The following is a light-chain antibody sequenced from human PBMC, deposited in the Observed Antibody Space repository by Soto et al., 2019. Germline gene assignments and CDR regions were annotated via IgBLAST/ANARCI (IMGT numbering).Light chain of an antibody. J-gene: IGLJ1*01. Sequence: QSVLTQPPSASGTPGQRVTISCSGSSSNIGNNTVDWYQQLPGTAPKLLIYSNNQRPSGVPDRFSGSKSGTSASLAISGLQSDDEADYYCAAWDDSLNGPVFGTGTQLTVL. CDR1: SSNIGNNT. V-gene: IGLV1-44*01. CDR3: AAWDDSLNGPV. CDR2: SNN.